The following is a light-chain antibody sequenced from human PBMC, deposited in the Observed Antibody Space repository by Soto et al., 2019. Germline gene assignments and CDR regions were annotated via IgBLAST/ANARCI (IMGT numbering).Light chain of an antibody. CDR1: TSDVGSYNF. J-gene: IGLJ2*01. V-gene: IGLV2-23*02. CDR3: CSYAGSLVV. CDR2: EVI. Sequence: QSVLTQPASVSGSPGRRSTFSGTGTTSDVGSYNFVSWYQQHPGKAPNLMFYEVIKRPSGVSNRFSGSKSGNTASLTNSGLQAEDEADYYCCSYAGSLVVFGGGTKLTVL.